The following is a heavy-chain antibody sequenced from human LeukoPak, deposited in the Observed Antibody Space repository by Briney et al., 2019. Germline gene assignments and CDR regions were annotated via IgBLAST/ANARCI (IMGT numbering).Heavy chain of an antibody. D-gene: IGHD6-13*01. V-gene: IGHV3-15*01. Sequence: GGSLRLSCAAFGFTFSNAWMSWVRQAPGKGLEWVGRIKSKTEGGTTDYAAPVKGRFTISRDDSKNTLYLQMNSLKTEDTAVYYCTTRYYSSSWYFGYYYGMDVWGQGTTVTVSS. J-gene: IGHJ6*02. CDR3: TTRYYSSSWYFGYYYGMDV. CDR2: IKSKTEGGTT. CDR1: GFTFSNAW.